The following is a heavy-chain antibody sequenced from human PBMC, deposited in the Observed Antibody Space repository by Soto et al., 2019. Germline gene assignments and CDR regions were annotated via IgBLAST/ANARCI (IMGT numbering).Heavy chain of an antibody. CDR2: INHSGST. Sequence: TSEPLSTPQAVVGGNFIGYCWSWIPQPPGKGLEWIGEINHSGSTNYNPSLKSRVTISVDTSKNQFSLKLSSVTAADTAVYYCARGRTYYYGSGPLGWWFDPWGQGTLVTVSS. CDR1: GGNFIGYC. CDR3: ARGRTYYYGSGPLGWWFDP. J-gene: IGHJ5*02. D-gene: IGHD3-10*01. V-gene: IGHV4-34*01.